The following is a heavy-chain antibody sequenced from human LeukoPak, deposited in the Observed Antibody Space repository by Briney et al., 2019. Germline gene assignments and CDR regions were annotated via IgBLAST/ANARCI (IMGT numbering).Heavy chain of an antibody. Sequence: GGSLRLSCAASGFTLSTYGMHWVRQAPGKGLEWVAFIRYDGSNKYYADSVKGRFTISRDNSKNTLYLQMNSLRAEDTAVYYCAKDRQPPMVRGASIFDYWGQGTLVTVSS. J-gene: IGHJ4*02. V-gene: IGHV3-30*02. CDR2: IRYDGSNK. CDR3: AKDRQPPMVRGASIFDY. D-gene: IGHD3-10*01. CDR1: GFTLSTYG.